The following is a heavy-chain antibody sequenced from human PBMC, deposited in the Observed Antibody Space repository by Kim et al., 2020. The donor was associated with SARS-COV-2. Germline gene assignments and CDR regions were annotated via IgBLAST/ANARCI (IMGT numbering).Heavy chain of an antibody. J-gene: IGHJ4*02. CDR2: GST. V-gene: IGHV3-64*01. Sequence: GSTYDVYSVKRRFTISRDNSKSTLYLQISSLIAEYIAVYYCARPNGGYDYWGQGTLVTVSS. D-gene: IGHD5-12*01. CDR3: ARPNGGYDY.